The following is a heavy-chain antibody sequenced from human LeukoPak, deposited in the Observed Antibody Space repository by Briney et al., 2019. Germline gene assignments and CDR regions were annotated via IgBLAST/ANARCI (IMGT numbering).Heavy chain of an antibody. CDR2: IYHSGST. D-gene: IGHD6-19*01. Sequence: SETLSLTCTVSGGSISSYYWTWIRQPPGKGLEWIGYIYHSGSTNYNPSLKSRVTTSVDMSKNQFSLKLSSVTAADTAMYYCAREAIAVAGTAGWFDPWGQGTLVTVSS. CDR3: AREAIAVAGTAGWFDP. CDR1: GGSISSYY. J-gene: IGHJ5*02. V-gene: IGHV4-59*01.